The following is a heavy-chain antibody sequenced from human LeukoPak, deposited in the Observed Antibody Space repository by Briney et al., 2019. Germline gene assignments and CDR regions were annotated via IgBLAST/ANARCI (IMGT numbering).Heavy chain of an antibody. V-gene: IGHV3-23*01. CDR3: AKAKTATTGYFDY. CDR2: ISSGGGTT. CDR1: GFTFSNYA. Sequence: GGSLRLSCAASGFTFSNYAMTWVRQAPGKGLEWVSGISSGGGTTNHADSVKGRFTISRDNSKNTLYLQMNSLRAEDTAVYYCAKAKTATTGYFDYWGQGSLVTVSS. D-gene: IGHD6-25*01. J-gene: IGHJ4*02.